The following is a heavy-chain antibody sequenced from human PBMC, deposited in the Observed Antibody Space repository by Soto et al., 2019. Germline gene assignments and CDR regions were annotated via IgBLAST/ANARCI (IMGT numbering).Heavy chain of an antibody. CDR3: ARHNYGSGSTYFDY. CDR1: GGSISSYY. CDR2: IYYSGST. J-gene: IGHJ4*01. V-gene: IGHV4-59*08. D-gene: IGHD3-10*01. Sequence: QVQLQESGPGLVKPSETLSLTCTVSGGSISSYYWSWIRQPPGKGLEWIGYIYYSGSTNYNPSLKSRVTISVDTSKNQSSLKLNSMTAADTAVYYCARHNYGSGSTYFDYWGHGTPVTVSS.